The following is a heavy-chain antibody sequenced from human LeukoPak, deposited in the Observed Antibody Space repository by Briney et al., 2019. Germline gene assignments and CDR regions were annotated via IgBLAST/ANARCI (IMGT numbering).Heavy chain of an antibody. CDR2: ISSSGSTI. D-gene: IGHD3-10*01. J-gene: IGHJ6*03. Sequence: GGSLRLSCAASGFTFSSYEMNWVRQAPGKGLEWVSYISSSGSTIYYADSVKGRFTISRDNAKNSLYLQMNSLRAEDTAVYYCARVGRYYGHMDVWGKGTTVTISS. CDR1: GFTFSSYE. V-gene: IGHV3-48*03. CDR3: ARVGRYYGHMDV.